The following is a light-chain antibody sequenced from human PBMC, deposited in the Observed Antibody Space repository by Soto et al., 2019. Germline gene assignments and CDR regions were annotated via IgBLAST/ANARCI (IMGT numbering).Light chain of an antibody. CDR3: QVWDSSSDLGV. J-gene: IGLJ2*01. CDR1: NIGSKS. V-gene: IGLV3-21*04. CDR2: YDS. Sequence: SYALTQPPSVSVAPGKTARITCGGNNIGSKSVHWYQQKPGQAPVLVIYYDSDRPSGIPERFSGSNSGNTATLTISRVEAGDEADYYCQVWDSSSDLGVFGGGTKVTVL.